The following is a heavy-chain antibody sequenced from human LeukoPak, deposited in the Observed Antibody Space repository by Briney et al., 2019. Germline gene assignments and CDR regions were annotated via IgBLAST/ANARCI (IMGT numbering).Heavy chain of an antibody. Sequence: ASVTVSCMASVGTFSSYAISWVRQAPGQGREWMGGIIPIFGTGNYAQKFQGRVTITADESTSTAYMELSSLRSEDTAVYYCARVRTDYGGFDYWGQGTLVTVSS. CDR1: VGTFSSYA. CDR3: ARVRTDYGGFDY. D-gene: IGHD4-23*01. J-gene: IGHJ4*02. V-gene: IGHV1-69*13. CDR2: IIPIFGTG.